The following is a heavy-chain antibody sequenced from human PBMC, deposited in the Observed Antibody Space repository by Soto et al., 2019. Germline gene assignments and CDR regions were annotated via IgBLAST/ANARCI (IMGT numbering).Heavy chain of an antibody. D-gene: IGHD2-2*01. J-gene: IGHJ5*02. CDR1: GFTFGDYA. Sequence: PGGSLRLSCTASGFTFGDYAMSWFRQAPGKGLEWVGFIRSKAYGGTTEYAASVKGRFTISRDDSKSIAYLQMNSLKTEDTAVYYCTRASGYCSSTSCYAEVDLWFDPWGQGTLVTVSS. CDR2: IRSKAYGGTT. V-gene: IGHV3-49*03. CDR3: TRASGYCSSTSCYAEVDLWFDP.